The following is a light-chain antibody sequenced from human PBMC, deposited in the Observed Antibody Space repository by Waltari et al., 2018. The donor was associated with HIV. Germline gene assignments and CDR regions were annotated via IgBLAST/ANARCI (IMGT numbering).Light chain of an antibody. CDR3: QSADITGTLGV. V-gene: IGLV3-25*03. Sequence: SYELAQPPSVSVSPGQTARLTCSGDALPRQFVYWYQQKPAQAPFVVIYKDSERPSGIPERFSGFISGTTATLTISAVQAEDEADYYCQSADITGTLGVFGGGTRLTV. CDR1: ALPRQF. CDR2: KDS. J-gene: IGLJ2*01.